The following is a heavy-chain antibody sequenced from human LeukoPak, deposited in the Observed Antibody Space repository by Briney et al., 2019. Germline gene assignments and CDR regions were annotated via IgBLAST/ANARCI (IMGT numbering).Heavy chain of an antibody. Sequence: GGSLRLSCAASGFTFSSYAMSWVRQAPGKGLEWVSAISGSGGSTYYADSVKGRFTISRDNSKNTLYLQMNSLRAEDTAVYYCAKGTPQYSGSWYYFDYWGQGTLVTVSS. CDR1: GFTFSSYA. J-gene: IGHJ4*02. V-gene: IGHV3-23*01. CDR2: ISGSGGST. CDR3: AKGTPQYSGSWYYFDY. D-gene: IGHD6-13*01.